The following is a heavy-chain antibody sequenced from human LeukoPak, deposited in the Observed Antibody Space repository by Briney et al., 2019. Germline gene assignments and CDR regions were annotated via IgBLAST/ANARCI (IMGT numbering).Heavy chain of an antibody. CDR1: GFTFSNAW. CDR2: IKSKTDGGTT. D-gene: IGHD2-8*01. CDR3: TTGYCTNGVCYLYYYYYMDV. Sequence: GGSLRLSCAASGFTFSNAWMSWVRQAPGKGLEWVGRIKSKTDGGTTDYAAPMKGRFTISRDDSKNTLYLQMNSLKTEDTAVYYCTTGYCTNGVCYLYYYYYMDVWGKGTTVTVSS. J-gene: IGHJ6*03. V-gene: IGHV3-15*01.